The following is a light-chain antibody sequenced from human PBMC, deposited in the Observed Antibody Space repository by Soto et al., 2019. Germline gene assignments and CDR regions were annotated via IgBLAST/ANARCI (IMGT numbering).Light chain of an antibody. CDR2: KAS. V-gene: IGKV1-5*03. Sequence: DVQLPQSPSTLSASVGDRVTITCRASQSVSSWLAWYQAKPGKAPNLLIYKASTLESGVPSRFSGSGSGTEFTLTTSSLQPDDFATYYCQQYTSYSWTFGQGTKVEI. J-gene: IGKJ1*01. CDR3: QQYTSYSWT. CDR1: QSVSSW.